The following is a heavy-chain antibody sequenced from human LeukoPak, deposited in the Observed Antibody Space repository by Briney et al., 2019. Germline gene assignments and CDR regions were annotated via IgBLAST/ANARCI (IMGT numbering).Heavy chain of an antibody. CDR2: IYPGDSDT. J-gene: IGHJ1*01. V-gene: IGHV5-51*01. CDR3: ARGPPLYGFWSGSSTHAEYFQH. Sequence: GESLKISCKGSGYSFTSYWIGWVRQMPGKGLEWMGIIYPGDSDTRYSPSFQGQVTISADKSISTAYLQWSSLKASDTAMYYCARGPPLYGFWSGSSTHAEYFQHWGQGTLVTVSS. CDR1: GYSFTSYW. D-gene: IGHD3-3*01.